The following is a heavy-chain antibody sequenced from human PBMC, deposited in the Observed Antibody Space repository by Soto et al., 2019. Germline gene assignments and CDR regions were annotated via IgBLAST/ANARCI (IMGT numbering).Heavy chain of an antibody. CDR1: GYTFTSYG. Sequence: ASVKVSCKASGYTFTSYGISWVRQVPGQGLEWMGWISAYNGNTNYAQKLQGRVTMTTDTSTSTAYMELRSLRSDDTAVYYCARDRDFWSGYLPENYFDYWGQGTLVTV. V-gene: IGHV1-18*04. CDR3: ARDRDFWSGYLPENYFDY. CDR2: ISAYNGNT. D-gene: IGHD3-3*01. J-gene: IGHJ4*02.